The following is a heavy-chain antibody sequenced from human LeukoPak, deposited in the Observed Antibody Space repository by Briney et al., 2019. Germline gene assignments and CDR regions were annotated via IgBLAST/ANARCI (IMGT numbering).Heavy chain of an antibody. Sequence: SETLSLTCTVPGGSISSYYWSWIRQHPGKGLEWIGYIYYSGSTNYNPSLKSRVTISVDTSKNQFSLKLSSVTAADTAVYYCARDYYGSGTYSHTAYYYYYMDVWGKGTTVTVSS. CDR3: ARDYYGSGTYSHTAYYYYYMDV. CDR2: IYYSGST. CDR1: GGSISSYY. D-gene: IGHD3-10*01. J-gene: IGHJ6*03. V-gene: IGHV4-59*01.